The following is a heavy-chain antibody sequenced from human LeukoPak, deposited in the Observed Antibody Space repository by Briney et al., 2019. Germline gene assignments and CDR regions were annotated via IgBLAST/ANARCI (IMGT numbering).Heavy chain of an antibody. CDR1: GGTFSSYA. J-gene: IGHJ4*02. CDR3: ATDTIFGVVSNDY. V-gene: IGHV1-2*02. D-gene: IGHD3-3*01. CDR2: INPNSGGT. Sequence: GASVKVSCKASGGTFSSYAISWVRQAPGQGLEWMGWINPNSGGTNYAQKFQGRVTMTRDTSISTAYMELSRLRSDDTAVYYCATDTIFGVVSNDYWGQGTLVTVSS.